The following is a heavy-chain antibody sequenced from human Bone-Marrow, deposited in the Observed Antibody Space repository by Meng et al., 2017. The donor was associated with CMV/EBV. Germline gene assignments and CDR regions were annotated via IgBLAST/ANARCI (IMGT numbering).Heavy chain of an antibody. CDR2: IIPIFGTA. CDR3: ARGLNWNDVDY. D-gene: IGHD1-1*01. V-gene: IGHV1-69*05. CDR1: GGTFSSYA. J-gene: IGHJ4*02. Sequence: SAKVSCKASGGTFSSYAISWVRQAPGQGLEWMGGIIPIFGTANYAQKFQGRVTITTDTSTSTAYMEPRSLRSDDTAVYYCARGLNWNDVDYWGQGTLVTFSS.